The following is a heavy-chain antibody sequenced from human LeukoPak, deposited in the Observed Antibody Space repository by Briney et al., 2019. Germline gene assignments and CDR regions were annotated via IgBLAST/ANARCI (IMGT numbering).Heavy chain of an antibody. CDR3: AKGYEWEASYYYYYMDV. CDR1: GFTFSSYG. D-gene: IGHD1-26*01. Sequence: PGGSLRLSCAASGFTFSSYGMSWVRQAPGKGLEWVSAISGSGGSTYYADSVKGRFTISRDNSKNTLYLQMNSLRAEDTAVYYCAKGYEWEASYYYYYMDVWGKGTTVTISS. CDR2: ISGSGGST. V-gene: IGHV3-23*01. J-gene: IGHJ6*03.